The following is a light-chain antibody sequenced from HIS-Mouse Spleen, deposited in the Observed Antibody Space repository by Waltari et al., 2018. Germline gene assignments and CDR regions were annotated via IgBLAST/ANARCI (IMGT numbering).Light chain of an antibody. J-gene: IGKJ1*01. CDR1: QGISSY. CDR3: QQLKSYPPT. Sequence: DIQLTQSPSFLSASVGDRVTITFRASQGISSYLAWYQQKPGKAPKLLIYAASTLQSGVPSRFSGSGSGTECTLTISSLQTEDFATYYCQQLKSYPPTSGQGTKVEIK. V-gene: IGKV1-9*01. CDR2: AAS.